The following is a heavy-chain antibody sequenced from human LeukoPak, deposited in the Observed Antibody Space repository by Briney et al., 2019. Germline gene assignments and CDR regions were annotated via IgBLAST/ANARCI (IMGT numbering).Heavy chain of an antibody. J-gene: IGHJ4*02. Sequence: GGSLRLPCAASGFTFSSYAMSWVRQAPGKGLEWVSAISGSGGSSYYADSVKGRFTISRDNSKNTLYLQMNSLRAEDTAVYYCAKGTVTTRGYFDYWGQGTLVTVSS. CDR2: ISGSGGSS. D-gene: IGHD4-17*01. CDR1: GFTFSSYA. CDR3: AKGTVTTRGYFDY. V-gene: IGHV3-23*01.